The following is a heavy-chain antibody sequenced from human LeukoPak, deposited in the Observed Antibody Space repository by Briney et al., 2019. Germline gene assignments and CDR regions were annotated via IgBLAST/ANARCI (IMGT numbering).Heavy chain of an antibody. CDR3: AKGGGSSWYYFDY. J-gene: IGHJ4*02. D-gene: IGHD6-13*01. CDR1: GFTFSLYA. V-gene: IGHV3-23*01. Sequence: PGGSLRLSCAASGFTFSLYAMGWVRQAPGKGLEWVSTITGSGGSAYYADSVRGRSTISRDNSKNTLYLQMISLRAEDTAVYYCAKGGGSSWYYFDYWGQGTLVTVSS. CDR2: ITGSGGSA.